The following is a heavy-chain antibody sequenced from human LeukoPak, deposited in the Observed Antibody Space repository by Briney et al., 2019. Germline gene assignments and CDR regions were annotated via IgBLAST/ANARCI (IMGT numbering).Heavy chain of an antibody. CDR2: INHSGST. CDR1: GGSFSGYC. D-gene: IGHD6-13*01. CDR3: ARRKLPGSSCLDY. J-gene: IGHJ4*02. Sequence: SETLSLTCAVYGGSFSGYCWSWIRQPPGKGLEWIGEINHSGSTNYNPSLKSRVTISVDTSKNQFSLKLSSVTAADTAVYYCARRKLPGSSCLDYWGQGTLVTVSS. V-gene: IGHV4-34*01.